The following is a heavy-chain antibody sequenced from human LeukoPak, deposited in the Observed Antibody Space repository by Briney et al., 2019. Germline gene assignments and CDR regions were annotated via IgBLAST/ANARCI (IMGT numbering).Heavy chain of an antibody. CDR1: GGSVNSGGYY. CDR2: IYYSGRT. J-gene: IGHJ4*02. D-gene: IGHD4-17*01. Sequence: SETLSLTCTVSGGSVNSGGYYWTWIRQHPGKGLEWLGYIYYSGRTYYNPSLKSRITISLDTSKNQFSLNLTSVSAADPAFYFCARSSDYGDYDWGQGTLITVSS. V-gene: IGHV4-31*03. CDR3: ARSSDYGDYD.